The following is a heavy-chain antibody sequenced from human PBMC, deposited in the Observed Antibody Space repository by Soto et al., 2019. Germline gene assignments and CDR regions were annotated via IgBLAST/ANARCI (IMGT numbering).Heavy chain of an antibody. V-gene: IGHV4-30-4*01. CDR1: GGSISSGDYY. CDR2: IYYSGTT. D-gene: IGHD5-18*01. J-gene: IGHJ6*02. CDR3: ARALIQLWPHYYYGMDV. Sequence: TLSLTCTVSGGSISSGDYYWSWIRQPPGKGLEWIGYIYYSGTTYCNPSLKSRVTISVDTSKNQFSLKVNSVTAADTAVYYCARALIQLWPHYYYGMDVWGQGTTVTVSS.